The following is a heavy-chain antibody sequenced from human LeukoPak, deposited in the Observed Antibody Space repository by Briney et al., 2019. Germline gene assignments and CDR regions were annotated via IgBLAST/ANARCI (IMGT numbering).Heavy chain of an antibody. J-gene: IGHJ3*02. CDR2: IRYDGSNK. V-gene: IGHV3-30*02. D-gene: IGHD3-3*01. CDR1: GFTFSSYG. CDR3: AKDSGDLWSGYYTGIDAFDM. Sequence: PGGSLRLSCAASGFTFSSYGMHWVRQAPGKGLEWVAFIRYDGSNKYCADSVKGRFTISRDNSKNTLYLQMNSLRAEDTAVYYFAKDSGDLWSGYYTGIDAFDMWGQGTMVTVSS.